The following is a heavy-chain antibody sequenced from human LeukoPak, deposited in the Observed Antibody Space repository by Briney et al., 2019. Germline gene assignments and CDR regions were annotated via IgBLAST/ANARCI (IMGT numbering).Heavy chain of an antibody. CDR3: ARRRVGAANWFDP. J-gene: IGHJ5*02. CDR1: GFTVSSNY. CDR2: IYSGGST. D-gene: IGHD1-26*01. Sequence: GGSLRLSCAASGFTVSSNYMSWVRQAPGKGLEWVSVIYSGGSTYYADSVKGRFTISRDNSKNTLYLQMNSLRAEDTAVYYCARRRVGAANWFDPWGQGTLVTVSS. V-gene: IGHV3-53*01.